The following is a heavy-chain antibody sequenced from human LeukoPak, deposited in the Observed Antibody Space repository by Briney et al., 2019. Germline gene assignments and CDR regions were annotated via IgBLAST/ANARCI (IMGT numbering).Heavy chain of an antibody. Sequence: PGGSLRLSCAASGFTFSSYSMNWVRQAPGKGLEWVSSISGSSSYIYYADSVKGRFTISRDNAKNSLYLQMNSLRAEDTAVYYCASYGSGSYYNDLDYWGQGTLVTVSS. D-gene: IGHD3-10*01. V-gene: IGHV3-21*01. CDR2: ISGSSSYI. J-gene: IGHJ4*02. CDR1: GFTFSSYS. CDR3: ASYGSGSYYNDLDY.